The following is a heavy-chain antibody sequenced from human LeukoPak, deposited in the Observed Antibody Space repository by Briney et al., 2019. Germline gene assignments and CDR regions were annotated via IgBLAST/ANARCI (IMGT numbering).Heavy chain of an antibody. J-gene: IGHJ6*03. V-gene: IGHV4-34*01. D-gene: IGHD1-20*01. CDR3: ARGLGIPGPYYMDV. CDR1: GGSFSGYD. CDR2: INHSGST. Sequence: SETLSLTCAVYGGSFSGYDWSWIRQPPGKGLERIGEINHSGSTNYNPSLKSRVPISVDTSKNQFSLKLSSVTAADTAVYYCARGLGIPGPYYMDVWGKGTTVTVSS.